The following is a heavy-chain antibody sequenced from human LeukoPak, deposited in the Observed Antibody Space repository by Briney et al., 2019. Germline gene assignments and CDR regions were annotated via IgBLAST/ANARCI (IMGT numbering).Heavy chain of an antibody. D-gene: IGHD1-26*01. CDR1: GGSFSGYY. J-gene: IGHJ3*01. V-gene: IGHV4-34*01. Sequence: SETLSLTCAVYGGSFSGYYWSWIRQPPGKGLEWIGEIYHSGSTNYNPSLKSRVTISVDKSKNQFSLKVSSVTAADTAVYYCARDQKRGMSWELLRAQTYDGFDVWGQGTMVTVSS. CDR2: IYHSGST. CDR3: ARDQKRGMSWELLRAQTYDGFDV.